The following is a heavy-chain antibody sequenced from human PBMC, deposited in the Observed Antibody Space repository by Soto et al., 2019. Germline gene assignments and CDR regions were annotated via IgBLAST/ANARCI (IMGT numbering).Heavy chain of an antibody. CDR2: TYYRSKWYN. CDR1: GDSVSSNSAA. CDR3: AREIAAPAERWYKWFDP. V-gene: IGHV6-1*01. J-gene: IGHJ5*02. D-gene: IGHD6-13*01. Sequence: PSQTLSLTCAISGDSVSSNSAAWSWIRQSPSRGLEWLGRTYYRSKWYNDYAVSVKSRITINPDTSKNQFSLQLNSVTPEDTAVYYCAREIAAPAERWYKWFDPWGQGTLVTVSS.